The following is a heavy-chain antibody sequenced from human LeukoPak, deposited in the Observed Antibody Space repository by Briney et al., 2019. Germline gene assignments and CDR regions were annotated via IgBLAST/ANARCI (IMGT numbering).Heavy chain of an antibody. Sequence: KESGPTLVKPTQTLTLTCTFSGFSLSNTGVAVGWIRQSPGKALEWLAVAYWNNDESYSPSLKSRPTITKDTSKNQVVLIMTNMDPVDTATYYCAHKGRGSGSYNMWGQGTLVTVSS. D-gene: IGHD3-10*01. CDR2: AYWNNDE. V-gene: IGHV2-5*01. J-gene: IGHJ4*02. CDR1: GFSLSNTGVA. CDR3: AHKGRGSGSYNM.